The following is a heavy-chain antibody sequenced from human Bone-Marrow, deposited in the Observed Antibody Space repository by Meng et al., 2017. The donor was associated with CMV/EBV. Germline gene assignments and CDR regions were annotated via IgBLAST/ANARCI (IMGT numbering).Heavy chain of an antibody. CDR1: GFACSNYG. CDR2: IWYDGSNT. CDR3: AKAHHHNILMVDY. J-gene: IGHJ4*01. Sequence: AGSGFACSNYGIHGVGQAPGKGLEWVAVIWYDGSNTFYADSVKGRFTISRDNSKNTLYLQMHSLRGADTAVYYCAKAHHHNILMVDYWGHGTLVTVSS. D-gene: IGHD2-8*02. V-gene: IGHV3-33*06.